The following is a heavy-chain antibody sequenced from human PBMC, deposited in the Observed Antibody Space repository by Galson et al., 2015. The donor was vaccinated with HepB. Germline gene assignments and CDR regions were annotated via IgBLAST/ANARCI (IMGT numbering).Heavy chain of an antibody. CDR2: IRSKAHGGTT. V-gene: IGHV3-49*04. Sequence: SLRLSCAASGFTFGDYGMSWVRQAPGKGLEWVGFIRSKAHGGTTEYAASVKGRFTISRDDSKSIAYLQMNSLKTEDTGVYYCTSGQLGWVADNWFDPWGQGTLVTVSS. CDR3: TSGQLGWVADNWFDP. D-gene: IGHD6-6*01. J-gene: IGHJ5*02. CDR1: GFTFGDYG.